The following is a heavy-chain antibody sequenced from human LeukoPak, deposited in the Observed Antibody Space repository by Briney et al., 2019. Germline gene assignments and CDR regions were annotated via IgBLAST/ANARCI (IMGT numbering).Heavy chain of an antibody. D-gene: IGHD6-13*01. Sequence: EASVKVSCKASGGTFSSYAISWVRQAPGQGLEWMGGIIPIFGTVNYAQKFQGRVTTTADESTSTAYMELSSLRSEDTAVYYCAREGIAAAQGFDYWGQGTLVTVSS. V-gene: IGHV1-69*13. CDR1: GGTFSSYA. J-gene: IGHJ4*02. CDR2: IIPIFGTV. CDR3: AREGIAAAQGFDY.